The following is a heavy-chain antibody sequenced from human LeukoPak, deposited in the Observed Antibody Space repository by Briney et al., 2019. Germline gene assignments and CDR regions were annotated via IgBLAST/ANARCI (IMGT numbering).Heavy chain of an antibody. J-gene: IGHJ5*02. CDR1: GGSFSGYY. Sequence: PSETLSLTCAVYGGSFSGYYWSWIRQPPGKGLEWIGYIYYSGSTNYNPSLKSRVTISVDTSKNQFSLKLSSVTAADTAVYYCARRESSSWYNWFDPWGQGTLVTVSS. V-gene: IGHV4-59*08. CDR2: IYYSGST. D-gene: IGHD6-13*01. CDR3: ARRESSSWYNWFDP.